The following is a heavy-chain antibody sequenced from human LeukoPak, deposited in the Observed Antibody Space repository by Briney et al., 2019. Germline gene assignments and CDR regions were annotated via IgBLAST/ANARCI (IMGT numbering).Heavy chain of an antibody. D-gene: IGHD3-16*01. Sequence: GGSLRLSCTASGFTFSNYAMTWVRQAPGKGLEWVSSISGTGGRTYSADSVKGRFTISRDNSKNTLYLQMKNLRDEHTAVYYCAKGLHGGVGYGVDVWGQGTTVSVSS. V-gene: IGHV3-23*01. J-gene: IGHJ6*02. CDR3: AKGLHGGVGYGVDV. CDR1: GFTFSNYA. CDR2: ISGTGGRT.